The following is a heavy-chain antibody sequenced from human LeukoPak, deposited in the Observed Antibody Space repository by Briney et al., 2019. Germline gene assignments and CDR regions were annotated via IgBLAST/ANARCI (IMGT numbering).Heavy chain of an antibody. J-gene: IGHJ4*02. CDR3: ARDSSGYFEVYFDY. CDR2: ISISGSTI. D-gene: IGHD3-22*01. CDR1: GFTLIDYY. V-gene: IGHV3-11*01. Sequence: GRSLRLSCAASGFTLIDYYMSWIRQAPGKGLEWVAYISISGSTIYYADSVKGRFTISRDNAKNSLYLQMNSLRAEDTAVYYCARDSSGYFEVYFDYWGQGTLVTVSS.